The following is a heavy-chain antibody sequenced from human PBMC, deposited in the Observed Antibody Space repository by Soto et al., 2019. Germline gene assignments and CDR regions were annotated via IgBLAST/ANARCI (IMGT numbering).Heavy chain of an antibody. J-gene: IGHJ6*03. Sequence: GGSLRLSCEASGFTFSDYSMDWVRQAPGKGLEWVSYISGSSGTRYYADSVKGRFTISRDNAKNSLYLQMNSLRAEDTAVYYCARRFDFWSGYYYYMDVWGKGTTVTVSS. CDR1: GFTFSDYS. CDR3: ARRFDFWSGYYYYMDV. V-gene: IGHV3-48*01. CDR2: ISGSSGTR. D-gene: IGHD3-3*01.